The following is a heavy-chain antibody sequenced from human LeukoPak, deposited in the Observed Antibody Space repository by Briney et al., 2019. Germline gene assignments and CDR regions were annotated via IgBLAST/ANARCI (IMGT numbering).Heavy chain of an antibody. CDR3: ARGTYDFWSGYYYQYYYYYMDV. J-gene: IGHJ6*03. CDR2: MNPNSGNT. CDR1: GYTFNSYD. D-gene: IGHD3-3*01. Sequence: GASVKVSCRASGYTFNSYDINWVRQATGQGLEWMGWMNPNSGNTGYAQKFQGRVTMTRNTSISTACMEMSSLRSEDTAVYYCARGTYDFWSGYYYQYYYYYMDVWGKGTTVTVSS. V-gene: IGHV1-8*01.